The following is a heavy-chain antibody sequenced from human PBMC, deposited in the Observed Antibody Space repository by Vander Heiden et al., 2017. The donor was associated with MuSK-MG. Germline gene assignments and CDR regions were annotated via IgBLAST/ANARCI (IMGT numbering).Heavy chain of an antibody. D-gene: IGHD4-17*01. CDR1: SSYG. CDR2: IRYDGSNK. Sequence: SSYGMHWVRQAPGKGLEWVAFIRYDGSNKYYADSGKGRFTISRDNSKNTLYLQMNRMRAEDTAVYYCAKDCYGDYPPGVDYWGQGTMVTVYS. V-gene: IGHV3-30*02. CDR3: AKDCYGDYPPGVDY. J-gene: IGHJ4*02.